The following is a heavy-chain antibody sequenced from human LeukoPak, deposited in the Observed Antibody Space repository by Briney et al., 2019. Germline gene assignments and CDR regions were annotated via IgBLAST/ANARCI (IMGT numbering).Heavy chain of an antibody. CDR2: INPSGGST. CDR3: ARDQSSDYDFWSGLLSRWFDP. J-gene: IGHJ5*02. CDR1: GYTFTSYY. Sequence: ASVKVSCKASGYTFTSYYMHWVRQAPGRGLEWMGIINPSGGSTSYAQKFQGRVTMTRDTSTSTVYMELSSLRSEDTAVYYCARDQSSDYDFWSGLLSRWFDPWGQGTLVTVSS. V-gene: IGHV1-46*01. D-gene: IGHD3-3*01.